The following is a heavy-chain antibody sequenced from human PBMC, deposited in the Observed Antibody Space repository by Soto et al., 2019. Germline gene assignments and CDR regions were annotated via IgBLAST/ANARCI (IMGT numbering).Heavy chain of an antibody. CDR1: GGSISSSSYY. Sequence: QLQLQESGPGLVKPSETLSLTCTVSGGSISSSSYYWGWIRQPPGKGLGWIGSIYYSGSTYYNPSLKSRVTISVDTSKNQFSLKLSSVTAADTAVYYCARNIVVVAKFDYWGQGTLVTVSS. V-gene: IGHV4-39*01. J-gene: IGHJ4*02. CDR2: IYYSGST. CDR3: ARNIVVVAKFDY. D-gene: IGHD2-15*01.